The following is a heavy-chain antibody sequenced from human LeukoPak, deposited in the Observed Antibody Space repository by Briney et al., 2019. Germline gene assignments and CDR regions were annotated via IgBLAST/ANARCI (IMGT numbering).Heavy chain of an antibody. CDR1: GYSFTSYW. V-gene: IGHV5-51*01. J-gene: IGHJ4*02. Sequence: GESLKISCKGSGYSFTSYWIVWVRQMPGKGLEWMGIIYPGDSDTRYSPSFQGQVTISADKSISTAYLQWSSLKASDTAMYYCARAYYDSSGYYSFDYWGQGTLVTVSS. D-gene: IGHD3-22*01. CDR3: ARAYYDSSGYYSFDY. CDR2: IYPGDSDT.